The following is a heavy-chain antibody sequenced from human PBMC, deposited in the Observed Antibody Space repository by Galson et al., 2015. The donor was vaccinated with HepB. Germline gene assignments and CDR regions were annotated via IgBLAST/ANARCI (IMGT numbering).Heavy chain of an antibody. J-gene: IGHJ5*02. CDR2: IYYSGST. Sequence: ETLSLTCTVSGGSISSYYWSWIRQPPGKGLEWIGYIYYSGSTNYNPSLKSRVTISVDTSKNPFSLKLSSVTAADTAVYYCARNPYYYDSSGYYYGDNWFDPWGQGTLVTISS. V-gene: IGHV4-59*08. D-gene: IGHD3-22*01. CDR1: GGSISSYY. CDR3: ARNPYYYDSSGYYYGDNWFDP.